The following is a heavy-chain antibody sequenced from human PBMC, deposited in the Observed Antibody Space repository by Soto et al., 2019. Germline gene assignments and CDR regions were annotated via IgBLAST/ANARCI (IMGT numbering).Heavy chain of an antibody. J-gene: IGHJ5*02. CDR3: ARGARGLGYCSSTSCAGNWFDP. Sequence: SETLSLTCAVYGGSFSGYYWSWIRQPPGKGLEWIGEINHSGSTNYNPSLKSRVTISVDTSKNQFSLKLSSVTAADTAVYYCARGARGLGYCSSTSCAGNWFDPWGQGTLVTVSS. D-gene: IGHD2-2*01. CDR1: GGSFSGYY. CDR2: INHSGST. V-gene: IGHV4-34*01.